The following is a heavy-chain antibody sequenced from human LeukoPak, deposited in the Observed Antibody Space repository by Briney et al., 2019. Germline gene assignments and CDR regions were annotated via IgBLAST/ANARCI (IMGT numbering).Heavy chain of an antibody. Sequence: SETLSLTCAVYDGSFRGYYHCWSCQRPPTGLECIREINHSGSSNYNPALKRRVTISVDTSKNRFSLTLSSVTAADTAVYYCARGGLNWFDPWGQGTLVTVSS. CDR2: INHSGSS. CDR3: ARGGLNWFDP. CDR1: DGSFRGYY. J-gene: IGHJ5*02. V-gene: IGHV4-34*01.